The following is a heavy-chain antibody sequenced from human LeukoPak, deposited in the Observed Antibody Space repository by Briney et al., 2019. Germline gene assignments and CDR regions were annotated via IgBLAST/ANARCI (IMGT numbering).Heavy chain of an antibody. CDR3: ARDPPDTAMINSPVHDAFDI. J-gene: IGHJ3*02. Sequence: GGSLRLSCAASGFAFDDYGMSWVRQAPGKGLEWVSGINWNGASTGYADSVKGRFTISRDNAKNSLYLQMNSLRAEDTALYYCARDPPDTAMINSPVHDAFDIWGQGTMVTVSS. CDR1: GFAFDDYG. CDR2: INWNGAST. D-gene: IGHD5-18*01. V-gene: IGHV3-20*04.